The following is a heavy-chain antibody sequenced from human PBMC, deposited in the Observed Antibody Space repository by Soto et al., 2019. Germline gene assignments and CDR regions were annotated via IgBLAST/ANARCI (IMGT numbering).Heavy chain of an antibody. V-gene: IGHV3-73*02. CDR2: IRSKANSYAT. Sequence: EVQLVESGGGLVQPGGSLKLSCAAPGFTFSGSAMHWVRQASGKGLEWVGRIRSKANSYATAYAASVKGRFTISRDDSKNTAYLQMNSLKTEDTAVYYCTRLIAYCSGGSCYLDAFDIWGQGTMVTVSS. CDR3: TRLIAYCSGGSCYLDAFDI. CDR1: GFTFSGSA. D-gene: IGHD2-15*01. J-gene: IGHJ3*02.